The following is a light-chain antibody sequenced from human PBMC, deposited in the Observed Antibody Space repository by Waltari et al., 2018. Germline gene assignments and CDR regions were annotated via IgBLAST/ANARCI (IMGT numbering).Light chain of an antibody. Sequence: QSVLTQPPSASGTPGQRVTISCSGSSSNIGSNTVNWYQQLPGTAPKLLIYSNTQRPSGVPARCSGSKSGTSASLAISGLQSEDEADYYCAAWDDSLNGPVFGGGTKLTVL. V-gene: IGLV1-44*01. CDR2: SNT. CDR1: SSNIGSNT. CDR3: AAWDDSLNGPV. J-gene: IGLJ2*01.